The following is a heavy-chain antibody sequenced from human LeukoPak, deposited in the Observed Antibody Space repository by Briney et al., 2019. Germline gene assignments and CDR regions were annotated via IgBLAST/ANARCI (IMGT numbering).Heavy chain of an antibody. CDR1: GGSISSDH. Sequence: SETLSLTCTVSGGSISSDHWNWIRQPPGKGLECIGYINYSGSTNYNPSLRSRVTISVDTSKNHFSLRLSSVTAADTAVYYCARGSKNYDFWSGYYPPPYYYMDVWGKRTSVTVSS. V-gene: IGHV4-59*01. CDR2: INYSGST. CDR3: ARGSKNYDFWSGYYPPPYYYMDV. J-gene: IGHJ6*03. D-gene: IGHD3-3*01.